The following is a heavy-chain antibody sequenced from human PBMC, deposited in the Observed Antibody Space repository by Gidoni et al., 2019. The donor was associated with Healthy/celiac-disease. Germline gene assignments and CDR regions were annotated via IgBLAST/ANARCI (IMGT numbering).Heavy chain of an antibody. D-gene: IGHD3-3*01. CDR2: IYYSGST. CDR1: GGSISSSSYY. J-gene: IGHJ3*02. CDR3: ARHWPGDFITIFGVVIINGGAGAFDI. Sequence: QLQLQESGPGLVKPSETLSLTCTVSGGSISSSSYYWGWIRQPPGKGLEWIGSIYYSGSTYYNPSLKSRVTISVDTSKNQFSLKLSSVTAADTAVYYCARHWPGDFITIFGVVIINGGAGAFDIWGQGTMVTVSS. V-gene: IGHV4-39*01.